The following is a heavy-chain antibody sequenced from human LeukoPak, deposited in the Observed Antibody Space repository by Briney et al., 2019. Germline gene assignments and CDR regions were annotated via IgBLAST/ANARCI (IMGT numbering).Heavy chain of an antibody. V-gene: IGHV3-23*01. J-gene: IGHJ4*02. Sequence: GGSLRLSCAASGFTFSSYAMTWVRQAPGKGLEWVSAISGSGGSTYYADSVKGRFTISRDNSKNTLYLQMNSLRAEDTAVYYCAKDVRLVRGVNYGSIIDYFDYWGQGTLVTVSS. CDR1: GFTFSSYA. D-gene: IGHD3-10*01. CDR3: AKDVRLVRGVNYGSIIDYFDY. CDR2: ISGSGGST.